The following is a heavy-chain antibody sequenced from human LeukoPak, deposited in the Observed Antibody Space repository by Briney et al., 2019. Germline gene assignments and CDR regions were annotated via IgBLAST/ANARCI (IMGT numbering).Heavy chain of an antibody. CDR1: GYTFKNYG. V-gene: IGHV1-18*04. CDR2: IATYNGDT. CDR3: ARDPSNTTGWYIWFDV. Sequence: ASVKVSCKASGYTFKNYGVSWVRQAPGQGLDWMGSIATYNGDTKPARKLHGRPPLTAGASISTAYMELRGLTYDATAVYYCARDPSNTTGWYIWFDVWGQGTLVTVSS. D-gene: IGHD6-19*01. J-gene: IGHJ5*02.